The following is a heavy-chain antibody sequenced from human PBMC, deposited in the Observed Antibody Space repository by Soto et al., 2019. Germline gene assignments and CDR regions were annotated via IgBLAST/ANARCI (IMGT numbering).Heavy chain of an antibody. V-gene: IGHV1-8*01. CDR3: ARDNWYNCNDEGWFDP. Sequence: QVQLVQSGAEVKKPGASVKVSCKASGYSFSDYDINWVRQATGQGPEWMGWMNPNSGNTGYAQKFQGRVTMTRNTSINTAYTELSSRGSEDTVVYYCARDNWYNCNDEGWFDPWGQGTLVTVSS. CDR2: MNPNSGNT. J-gene: IGHJ5*02. D-gene: IGHD1-20*01. CDR1: GYSFSDYD.